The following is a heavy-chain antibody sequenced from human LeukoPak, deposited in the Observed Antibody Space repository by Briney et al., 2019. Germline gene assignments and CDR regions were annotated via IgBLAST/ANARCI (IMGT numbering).Heavy chain of an antibody. CDR2: INPNSGGT. D-gene: IGHD6-13*01. J-gene: IGHJ4*02. V-gene: IGHV1-2*02. CDR1: GYSFTDYF. Sequence: ASVKVSCKASGYSFTDYFIHWVRQAPGQGLEWMGWINPNSGGTNYAQKFQGRVTMTRDTSISTAYMELTSLTSDDTAVYYCAREGIRIAAAGTIDYWGQGTLVTVSS. CDR3: AREGIRIAAAGTIDY.